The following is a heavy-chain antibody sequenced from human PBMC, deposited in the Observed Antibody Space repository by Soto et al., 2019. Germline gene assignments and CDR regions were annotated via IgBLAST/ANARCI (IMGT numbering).Heavy chain of an antibody. Sequence: ASVKVSCKASGGTFSSYAISWVRQAPGQGLEWMGWISAYNGNTNYAQKLQGRVTMTTDTSTSTAYMELRSLRSDDTAVYYCARDFRSRVAGTVGYWGQGTPVTVSS. CDR1: GGTFSSYA. CDR2: ISAYNGNT. V-gene: IGHV1-18*01. J-gene: IGHJ4*02. CDR3: ARDFRSRVAGTVGY. D-gene: IGHD6-19*01.